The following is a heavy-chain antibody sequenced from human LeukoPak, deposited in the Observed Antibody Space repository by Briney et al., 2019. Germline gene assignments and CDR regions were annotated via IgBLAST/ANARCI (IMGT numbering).Heavy chain of an antibody. CDR2: IYHSGST. Sequence: PSETLPLTCAVSGGSISSGGYSWSWIRQPPGKGLEWIGYIYHSGSTYYNPSLKSRVTISVDRSKNQFSLKLSSVTAADTAVYYCARRKTPGAAGTSGAFDIWGQGTMVTVSS. CDR1: GGSISSGGYS. V-gene: IGHV4-30-2*01. D-gene: IGHD6-13*01. CDR3: ARRKTPGAAGTSGAFDI. J-gene: IGHJ3*02.